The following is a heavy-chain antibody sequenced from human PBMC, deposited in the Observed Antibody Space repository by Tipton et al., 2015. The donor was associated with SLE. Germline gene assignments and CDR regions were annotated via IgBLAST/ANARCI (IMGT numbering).Heavy chain of an antibody. CDR2: IFYSGSS. J-gene: IGHJ3*01. D-gene: IGHD3-22*01. CDR3: ARGVAHYYDSGSFDV. Sequence: LRLSCTVSGGSISSSSYYWGWIRQPPGKGLEWIGSIFYSGSSYYNPSLKSRVTIYVDTSKNQFSLKLSSVTAADTAVYFCARGVAHYYDSGSFDVWGQGTLVTVSS. CDR1: GGSISSSSYY. V-gene: IGHV4-39*01.